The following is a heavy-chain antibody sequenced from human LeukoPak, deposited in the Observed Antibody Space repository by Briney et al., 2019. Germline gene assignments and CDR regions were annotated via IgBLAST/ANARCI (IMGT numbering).Heavy chain of an antibody. J-gene: IGHJ4*02. CDR3: ARDVRPDY. Sequence: GGSLRLSCAASGFTFSSYWMSWVRQAPGEGLEWVANIKQDGTEKYYMDSVKGRFSISRDNDKNSLYLQMNALRAEDTAVYYCARDVRPDYWGQGTLVTVST. CDR2: IKQDGTEK. D-gene: IGHD6-6*01. V-gene: IGHV3-7*04. CDR1: GFTFSSYW.